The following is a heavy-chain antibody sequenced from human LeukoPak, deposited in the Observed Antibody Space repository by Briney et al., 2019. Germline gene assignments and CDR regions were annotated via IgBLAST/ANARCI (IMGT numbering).Heavy chain of an antibody. CDR3: AKVGGMYYDILTGPFDY. D-gene: IGHD3-9*01. J-gene: IGHJ4*02. CDR2: IWYDGSNK. Sequence: GGSLRLFCAASGFTFSSYGMHWVRQAPGKGLEWVAVIWYDGSNKYYADSVKGRFTISRDNSKNTLYLQMNSLRAEDTAVYYCAKVGGMYYDILTGPFDYWGQGTLVTVSS. V-gene: IGHV3-33*06. CDR1: GFTFSSYG.